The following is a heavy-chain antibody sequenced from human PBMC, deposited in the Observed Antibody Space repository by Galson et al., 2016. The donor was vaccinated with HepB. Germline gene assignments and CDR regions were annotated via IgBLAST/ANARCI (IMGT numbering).Heavy chain of an antibody. Sequence: SVKVSCKVSGSTLTELSMHWVRQPPGKGLEWMGGFDPEDGEAIYAQRLQGRVTMTEDTSTDTAYLELSSLRSEDTAVYYCASLKVVSLGDLPPNDAFDIWGQGTVVTVSS. CDR2: FDPEDGEA. CDR3: ASLKVVSLGDLPPNDAFDI. CDR1: GSTLTELS. D-gene: IGHD3-10*01. J-gene: IGHJ3*02. V-gene: IGHV1-24*01.